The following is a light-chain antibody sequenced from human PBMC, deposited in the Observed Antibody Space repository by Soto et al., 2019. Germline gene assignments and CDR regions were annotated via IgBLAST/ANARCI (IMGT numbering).Light chain of an antibody. CDR1: QGIHNH. CDR3: QQLNIYPLT. CDR2: GAS. Sequence: DIQMTQSPSSLSASVGDRVTITFRASQGIHNHLAWYQQKPGNVPKLLISGASTLQSGVPSRFSASGSGTEFTLTINSLQPEDFATYYCQQLNIYPLTFGPGTKVDIK. V-gene: IGKV1-27*01. J-gene: IGKJ3*01.